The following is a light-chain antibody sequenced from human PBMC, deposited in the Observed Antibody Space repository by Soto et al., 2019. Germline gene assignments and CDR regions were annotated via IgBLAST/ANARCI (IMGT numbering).Light chain of an antibody. V-gene: IGLV1-40*01. CDR1: SSNIGAGYD. Sequence: QSVLTQPPSVSGAPGQRVTISCTGSSSNIGAGYDVHWYQQLPGTAPKLLIYANSNRPSGVPDRFSGSNSGTSASLAITGLQAEDEADYYCQSYDSSLSGYVFGTGTKLTVL. J-gene: IGLJ1*01. CDR3: QSYDSSLSGYV. CDR2: ANS.